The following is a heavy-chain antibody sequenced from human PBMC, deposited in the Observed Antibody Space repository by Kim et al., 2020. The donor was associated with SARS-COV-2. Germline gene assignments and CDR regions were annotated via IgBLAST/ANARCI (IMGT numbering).Heavy chain of an antibody. J-gene: IGHJ6*02. V-gene: IGHV1-69*01. Sequence: QGRVTITADESTSTAYMELSSLRSEDTAVYYCARVHGDYGNYYYYYGMDVWGQGTTVTVSS. CDR3: ARVHGDYGNYYYYYGMDV. D-gene: IGHD4-17*01.